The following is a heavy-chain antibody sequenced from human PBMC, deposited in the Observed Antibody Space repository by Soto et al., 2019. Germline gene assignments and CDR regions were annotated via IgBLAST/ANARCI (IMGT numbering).Heavy chain of an antibody. J-gene: IGHJ4*02. CDR1: GYTFTNFG. CDR3: ARARMFSGAHHDY. Sequence: QVHLVQSGAVVENPGASVKVSCKASGYTFTNFGINWVRQAPGQGLEWMGWITPYNGNANYPQKHQDRLTITTDTSTNTAYLELRSLRSDDTAVYFCARARMFSGAHHDYWGKVTRVTVSS. D-gene: IGHD1-26*01. CDR2: ITPYNGNA. V-gene: IGHV1-18*04.